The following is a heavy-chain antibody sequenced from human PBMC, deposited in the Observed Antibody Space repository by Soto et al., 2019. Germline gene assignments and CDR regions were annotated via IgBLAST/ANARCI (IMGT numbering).Heavy chain of an antibody. CDR2: ISGGGGNT. V-gene: IGHV3-23*01. CDR3: AKDRWIVILLAGDAFDI. CDR1: GFSFSSYA. Sequence: EVQLLESGGGLVQPGGSLRLSCAASGFSFSSYAMSWVRRAPGKGLEWVSAISGGGGNTYYADSVKGRFTISRDNSKSTLYLQMNSLRAEDTAVYYCAKDRWIVILLAGDAFDIWGQGTMVTVSS. J-gene: IGHJ3*02. D-gene: IGHD3-3*02.